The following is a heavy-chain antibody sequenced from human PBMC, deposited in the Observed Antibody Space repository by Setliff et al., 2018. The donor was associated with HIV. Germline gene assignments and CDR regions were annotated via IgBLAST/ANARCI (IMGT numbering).Heavy chain of an antibody. V-gene: IGHV4-34*01. CDR2: INHSGST. J-gene: IGHJ4*02. Sequence: TLSLTCAVYGGSFSGYYWSWIRQPPGKGLEWIGEINHSGSTNYSPSLKSRVTISVDTSKNQFSLKLSSVTAADTAVYYCARDSRQEGYDSYYFDYWGQGTLVTVSS. CDR3: ARDSRQEGYDSYYFDY. CDR1: GGSFSGYY. D-gene: IGHD5-12*01.